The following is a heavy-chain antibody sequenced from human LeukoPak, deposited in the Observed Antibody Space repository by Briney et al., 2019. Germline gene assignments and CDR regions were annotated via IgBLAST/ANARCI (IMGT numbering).Heavy chain of an antibody. CDR2: LYSGGSI. J-gene: IGHJ4*02. Sequence: GGSLRLSCAASGFTVSSNYMRWVRQAPGKGLEWVSVLYSGGSIYYAESVKGRFTISRDNSRNTLYLQMKSLRAEETAVYYCARGTYYDSSGYHFDYWGQGTLVTVSS. CDR3: ARGTYYDSSGYHFDY. D-gene: IGHD3-22*01. CDR1: GFTVSSNY. V-gene: IGHV3-53*01.